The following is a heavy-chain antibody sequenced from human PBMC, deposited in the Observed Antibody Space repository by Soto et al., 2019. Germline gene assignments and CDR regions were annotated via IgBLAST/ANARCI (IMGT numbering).Heavy chain of an antibody. V-gene: IGHV3-11*01. CDR3: ASGGDGYPEGDYYYYYGMDV. CDR2: ISSSGSTI. CDR1: GFTFSDYY. D-gene: IGHD5-12*01. Sequence: QVQLVESGGGLVKPGGSLRLSCAASGFTFSDYYMSWIRQAPGKGLEWVSYISSSGSTIYYADSVKGRFTISRDNAKNALYLQMNSLRAEDTAVYYCASGGDGYPEGDYYYYYGMDVWGQGTTVTVSS. J-gene: IGHJ6*02.